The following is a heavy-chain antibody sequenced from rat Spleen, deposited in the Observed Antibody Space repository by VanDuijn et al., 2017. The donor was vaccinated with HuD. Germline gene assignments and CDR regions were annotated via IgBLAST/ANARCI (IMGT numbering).Heavy chain of an antibody. CDR3: ARTNNSGWGYYFDY. J-gene: IGHJ2*01. CDR2: ITNTGGST. Sequence: EVQLVESGGGLVQPGRSLKLSCVASGFTFNNYWMTWIRQAPGKGLEWVASITNTGGSTYYRDSVKGRFTISRDNAKSTLYLQMDSLRSEDTANYYCARTNNSGWGYYFDYWGQGVMVTVSS. V-gene: IGHV5-31*01. CDR1: GFTFNNYW. D-gene: IGHD4-3*01.